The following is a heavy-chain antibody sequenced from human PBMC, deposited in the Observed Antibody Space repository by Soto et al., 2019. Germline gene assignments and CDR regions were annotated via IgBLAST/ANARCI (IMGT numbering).Heavy chain of an antibody. CDR1: VFTVSSYW. D-gene: IGHD2-2*01. V-gene: IGHV3-74*01. Sequence: GSLRHSCAASVFTVSSYWMHWVRQAPGKGLVWVSRINSDEISTTYADSVKGRFTISRDNAQNTLYLQMNSLRAEDTAVYYCARGPPAAIGPEYWGQGPLVTVSS. CDR2: INSDEIST. J-gene: IGHJ4*02. CDR3: ARGPPAAIGPEY.